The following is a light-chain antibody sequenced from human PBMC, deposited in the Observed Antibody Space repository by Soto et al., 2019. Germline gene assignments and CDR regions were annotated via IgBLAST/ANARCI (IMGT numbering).Light chain of an antibody. CDR3: QHYNNWPPWT. J-gene: IGKJ1*01. CDR2: GAS. Sequence: EIVMTQSPATLSVSPGERATLSCRASQSVSSNLAWYQQKPGQAPRLLIYGASTRATGIPARFSGSGSGTEFTLTISSLQSEDFAIYYCQHYNNWPPWTLGQGTKVEI. V-gene: IGKV3-15*01. CDR1: QSVSSN.